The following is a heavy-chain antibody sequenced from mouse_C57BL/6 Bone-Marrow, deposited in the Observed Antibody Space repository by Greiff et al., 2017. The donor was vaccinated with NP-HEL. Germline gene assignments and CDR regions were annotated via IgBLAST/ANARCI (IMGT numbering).Heavy chain of an antibody. CDR3: AREGWLLPSFAY. CDR1: GFTFSSYG. J-gene: IGHJ3*01. V-gene: IGHV5-6*01. D-gene: IGHD2-3*01. CDR2: ISSGGSYT. Sequence: EVHLVESGGDLVKPGGSLKLSCAASGFTFSSYGMSWVRQTPDKRLEWVATISSGGSYTYYPDSVKGRFIISRDNAKNTLYLQMSSLKSEDTAMYYCAREGWLLPSFAYWGQGTLVTVSA.